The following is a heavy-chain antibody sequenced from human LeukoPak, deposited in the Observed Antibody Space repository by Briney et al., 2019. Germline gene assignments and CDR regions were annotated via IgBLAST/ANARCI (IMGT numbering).Heavy chain of an antibody. CDR3: ASPKEYSSLPTSVSFDY. J-gene: IGHJ4*02. CDR2: IIPIFGTA. CDR1: GGTFSSYA. Sequence: SVKVSCKASGGTFSSYAISWGRQAPGQGLEWMGRIIPIFGTANYAQKFQGRVTITTDESTSTAYMELSSLRSEDTAVYYCASPKEYSSLPTSVSFDYWGQGTLVTVSS. D-gene: IGHD6-6*01. V-gene: IGHV1-69*05.